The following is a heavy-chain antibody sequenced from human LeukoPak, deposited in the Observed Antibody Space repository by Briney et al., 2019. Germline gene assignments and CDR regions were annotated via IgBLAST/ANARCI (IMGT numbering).Heavy chain of an antibody. CDR2: IYYSGST. J-gene: IGHJ3*02. V-gene: IGHV4-59*01. CDR3: ARDGGSYSRANAFDI. Sequence: SETLSLTCTVSGGSISSYYWSWIRQPPGKGLEWIGYIYYSGSTNYNPSLKSRVTISVDTSKNQFSLKLSSVTAADTAVYYCARDGGSYSRANAFDIWGQGTMVTVSS. D-gene: IGHD1-26*01. CDR1: GGSISSYY.